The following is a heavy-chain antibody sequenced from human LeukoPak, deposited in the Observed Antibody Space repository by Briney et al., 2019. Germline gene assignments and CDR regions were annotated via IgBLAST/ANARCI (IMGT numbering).Heavy chain of an antibody. CDR2: IYYSGST. CDR1: GGSISSYY. V-gene: IGHV4-59*01. CDR3: ARDISPYYFDN. Sequence: SETLSLTCTVSGGSISSYYLSWIRQPPGKGLEWIGYIYYSGSTNYNPSLKSRVTISIDTSKNQFSLKVGSVTAADTAVYYCARDISPYYFDNWGQGTLVTVSS. J-gene: IGHJ4*02.